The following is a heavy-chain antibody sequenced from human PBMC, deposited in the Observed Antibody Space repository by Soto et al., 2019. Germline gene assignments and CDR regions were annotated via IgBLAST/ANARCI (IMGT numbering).Heavy chain of an antibody. CDR1: GFTFSSYA. V-gene: IGHV3-30-3*01. Sequence: GGSLRLSCAASGFTFSSYAMHWVRQAPGKGLEWVAVISYDGSNKYYADSVKGRFTISRDNSKNTLYLQMNSLGAEDTAGYYCARDTSGYSYGSALWPVYWGQGTLVTVSS. D-gene: IGHD5-18*01. CDR3: ARDTSGYSYGSALWPVY. CDR2: ISYDGSNK. J-gene: IGHJ4*02.